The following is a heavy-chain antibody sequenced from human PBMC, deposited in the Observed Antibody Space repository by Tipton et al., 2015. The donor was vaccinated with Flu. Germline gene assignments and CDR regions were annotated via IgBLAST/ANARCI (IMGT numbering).Heavy chain of an antibody. CDR1: GFTFDDYA. J-gene: IGHJ4*02. CDR3: AKGYYDSSGYLDY. V-gene: IGHV3-9*01. D-gene: IGHD3-22*01. Sequence: SLRLSCAASGFTFDDYAMHWVRQAPGKGLEWVSGISWNSGSIGYADSVKGRFTIPRDNAKNSLYLQMNSLRAEDTALYYCAKGYYDSSGYLDYWGQGTLVTVSS. CDR2: ISWNSGSI.